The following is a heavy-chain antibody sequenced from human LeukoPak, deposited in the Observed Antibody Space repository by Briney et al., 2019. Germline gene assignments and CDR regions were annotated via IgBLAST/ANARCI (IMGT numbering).Heavy chain of an antibody. Sequence: GGSLRLSCAPSRFTIGSYWMSWVRQAPGKGLEWVSYISSSSSTIYYADSVKGRFTISRDNAKNSLYLQMNSLRDEDTAVYYCARDPHYSSKFDYWGQGTLVTVSS. D-gene: IGHD6-13*01. V-gene: IGHV3-48*02. CDR2: ISSSSSTI. J-gene: IGHJ4*02. CDR3: ARDPHYSSKFDY. CDR1: RFTIGSYW.